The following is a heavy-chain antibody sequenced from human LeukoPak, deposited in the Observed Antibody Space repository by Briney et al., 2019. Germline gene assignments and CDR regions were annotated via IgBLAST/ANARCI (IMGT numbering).Heavy chain of an antibody. CDR2: IYYSGIT. Sequence: TSETLSLTCTVSGDSIRSSSYYWGWIRQPPGKGLEWIGSIYYSGITYDNPSLKSRVTTSVDTSKNQFSLKLTSVTAAYTAVYYCASQGYSSSSVGQVFIGMYVWVRGTKVSGPS. J-gene: IGHJ6*01. V-gene: IGHV4-39*01. D-gene: IGHD6-6*01. CDR3: ASQGYSSSSVGQVFIGMYV. CDR1: GDSIRSSSYY.